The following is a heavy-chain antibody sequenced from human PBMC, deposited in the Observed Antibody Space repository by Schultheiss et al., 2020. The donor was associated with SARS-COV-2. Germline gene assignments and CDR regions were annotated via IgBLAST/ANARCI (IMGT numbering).Heavy chain of an antibody. D-gene: IGHD3-22*01. V-gene: IGHV4-39*07. CDR2: INHSGST. Sequence: SETLSLTCTVSGGSISSSSYYWSWIRQPPGKGLEWIGEINHSGSTYYNPSLKSRVTISVDTSKNQFSLKLSSVTAADTAVYYCARMGAPSSADYWGQGTLVTVSS. J-gene: IGHJ4*02. CDR1: GGSISSSSYY. CDR3: ARMGAPSSADY.